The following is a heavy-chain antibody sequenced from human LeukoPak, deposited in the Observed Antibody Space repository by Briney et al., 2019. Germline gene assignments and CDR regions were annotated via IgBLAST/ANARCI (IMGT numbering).Heavy chain of an antibody. CDR2: FHTAGDT. Sequence: GGSLRLSCAASGFTFSNYDMHWVRQATGKGLEWVSAFHTAGDTHYSGSVKGRFATSRENAKNSSYLQMNNLRAGDTAGYYCARGSCTSRSYYKRVKGFDVWGQGTPVTVSS. V-gene: IGHV3-13*01. CDR3: ARGSCTSRSYYKRVKGFDV. CDR1: GFTFSNYD. D-gene: IGHD1-26*01. J-gene: IGHJ6*02.